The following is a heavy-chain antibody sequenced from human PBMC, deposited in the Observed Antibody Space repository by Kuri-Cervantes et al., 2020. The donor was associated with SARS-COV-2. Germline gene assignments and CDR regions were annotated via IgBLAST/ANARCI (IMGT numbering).Heavy chain of an antibody. Sequence: SETLSLTCTVSGGSISSSSYYWGWIRQPPGKGLEWIGSIYYSGSTYYNPSLKSRVTMSVDTSKNQFSLQLSSVTAADTAVYYCARYGSGWYPYYFDYWGQGILVTVSS. CDR3: ARYGSGWYPYYFDY. CDR1: GGSISSSSYY. CDR2: IYYSGST. D-gene: IGHD6-19*01. J-gene: IGHJ4*02. V-gene: IGHV4-39*07.